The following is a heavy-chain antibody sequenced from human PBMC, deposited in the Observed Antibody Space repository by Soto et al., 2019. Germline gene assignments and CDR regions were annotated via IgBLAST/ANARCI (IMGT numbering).Heavy chain of an antibody. V-gene: IGHV4-31*02. Sequence: HQGKGLAWIGYIYYSGSPYYNPSLKSRVTISVDTSKNQFSLKLSSVTAADTAVYYCAFLWQAEDGIRVLCTVSAFLLNRSSDL. CDR2: IYYSGSP. J-gene: IGHJ2*01. CDR3: AFLWQAEDGIRVLCTVSAFLLNRSSDL. D-gene: IGHD2-15*01.